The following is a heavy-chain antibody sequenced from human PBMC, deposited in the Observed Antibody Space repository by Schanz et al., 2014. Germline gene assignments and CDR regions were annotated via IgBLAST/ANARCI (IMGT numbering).Heavy chain of an antibody. V-gene: IGHV3-33*01. CDR2: IGYDGSEK. J-gene: IGHJ4*02. CDR3: ARGPIPIQGVPMDF. Sequence: QVQLVESGGGVVRPGRSLRLSCATSGFNFDYYGMNWVRQAPGKGLEWVANIGYDGSEKYYVDSVKGRFTISRDNSKDTLYLQMSGLTPEDTAVYYCARGPIPIQGVPMDFWGQGTLVTVSS. D-gene: IGHD3-10*01. CDR1: GFNFDYYG.